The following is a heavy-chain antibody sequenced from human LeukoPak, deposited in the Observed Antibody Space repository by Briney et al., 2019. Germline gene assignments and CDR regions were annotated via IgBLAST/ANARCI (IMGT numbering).Heavy chain of an antibody. J-gene: IGHJ3*02. CDR2: INPNSGGT. Sequence: ASVKVSCKASGYTFTGYYMHWVRQAPGQGLEWMGWINPNSGGTNYAQKLQGRVAMTTDTSTSTAYMELRSLRSDDTAVYYCARVGVRGVMPDAFDIWGQGTMVTVSS. D-gene: IGHD3-10*01. CDR3: ARVGVRGVMPDAFDI. CDR1: GYTFTGYY. V-gene: IGHV1-2*02.